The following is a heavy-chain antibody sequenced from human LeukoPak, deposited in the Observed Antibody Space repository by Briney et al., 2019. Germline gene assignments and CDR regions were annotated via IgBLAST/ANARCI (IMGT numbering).Heavy chain of an antibody. CDR3: ARDKWDDSSGYYYEDAFDI. J-gene: IGHJ3*02. Sequence: ASVKVSCKASGYTFTSYYMHWVRQAPGQGLEWMGWINPNSGGTNYAQKFQGRVTMTRDTSISTAYMELSRLRSDDTAVYYCARDKWDDSSGYYYEDAFDIWGQGTMVTVSS. CDR2: INPNSGGT. V-gene: IGHV1-2*02. D-gene: IGHD3-22*01. CDR1: GYTFTSYY.